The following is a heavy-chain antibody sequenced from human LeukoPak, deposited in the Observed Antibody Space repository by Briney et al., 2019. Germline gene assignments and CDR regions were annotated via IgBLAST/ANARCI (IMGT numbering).Heavy chain of an antibody. Sequence: SETLSLTCSVSGGSISSSRWYWGWVRQPPGKGLEWIGSIYKGGSTYYNPSLKGRVTISVDTSKNQFSLKLDSVTVADTAVYYCARDKKGGYKGDAFDIWGQGTMVIVSS. CDR1: GGSISSSRWY. CDR2: IYKGGST. CDR3: ARDKKGGYKGDAFDI. V-gene: IGHV4-39*02. D-gene: IGHD5-24*01. J-gene: IGHJ3*02.